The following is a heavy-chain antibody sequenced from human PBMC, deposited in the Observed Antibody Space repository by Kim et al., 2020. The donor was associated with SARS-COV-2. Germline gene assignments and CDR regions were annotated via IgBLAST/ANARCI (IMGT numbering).Heavy chain of an antibody. CDR3: ARGVRFLENYYYYGMDV. Sequence: SETLSLTCAVYGGSFSGYYWSWIRQPPGKGLEWIGEINHSGSTNYNPSLKSRVTISVDTSKNQFSLKLSSVTAADTAVYYCARGVRFLENYYYYGMDVWGQGTTVTVSS. D-gene: IGHD3-3*01. CDR2: INHSGST. CDR1: GGSFSGYY. J-gene: IGHJ6*02. V-gene: IGHV4-34*01.